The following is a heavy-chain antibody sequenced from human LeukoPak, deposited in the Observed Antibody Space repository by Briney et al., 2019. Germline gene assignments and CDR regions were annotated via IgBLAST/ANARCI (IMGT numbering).Heavy chain of an antibody. J-gene: IGHJ6*02. D-gene: IGHD3-22*01. CDR1: GFTFSSYA. CDR2: ISGSGGST. CDR3: AKDRWYDSGRDCMDV. Sequence: PGGSLRLSCAASGFTFSSYAMSWVRQAPGRGLEWVSAISGSGGSTYYADSVKGRFTISRDNSKNTLYLQMNSLRAEDTAVYYCAKDRWYDSGRDCMDVWGQGTTVTVPS. V-gene: IGHV3-23*01.